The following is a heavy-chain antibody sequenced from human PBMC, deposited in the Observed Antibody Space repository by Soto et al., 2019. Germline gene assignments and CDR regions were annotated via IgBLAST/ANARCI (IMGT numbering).Heavy chain of an antibody. CDR2: TYYRSGWYN. CDR1: GDSVSSDSAA. V-gene: IGHV6-1*01. Sequence: SHTLSLTCAISGDSVSSDSAAWRWIRQSPSRGLEWLGRTYYRSGWYNDWAVSMKSRIVITPATSRNQFSLQLNSVTPEDTAVYFCARGYYYGMDVWGQGTTVTVSS. CDR3: ARGYYYGMDV. J-gene: IGHJ6*02.